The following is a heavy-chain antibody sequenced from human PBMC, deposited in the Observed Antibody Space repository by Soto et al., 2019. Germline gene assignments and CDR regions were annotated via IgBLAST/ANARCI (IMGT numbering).Heavy chain of an antibody. CDR3: ARVIWSGHLTSDL. V-gene: IGHV3-30-3*01. Sequence: GGSLRLSCAASGFTFSSYAMHWVRQAPGKGLEWVAVISYDGSNKYYADSVKGRFTISRDNSKNTLYLQMNSLRAEDTAVYYCARVIWSGHLTSDLWGQGTLVTVSS. J-gene: IGHJ5*02. D-gene: IGHD3-3*01. CDR2: ISYDGSNK. CDR1: GFTFSSYA.